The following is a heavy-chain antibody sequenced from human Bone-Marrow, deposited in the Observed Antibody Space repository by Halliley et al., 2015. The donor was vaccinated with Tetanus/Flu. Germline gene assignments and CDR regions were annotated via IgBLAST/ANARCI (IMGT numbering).Heavy chain of an antibody. CDR1: GGAISSYY. CDR2: ISYSGST. J-gene: IGHJ3*02. Sequence: TLSLTCTVSGGAISSYYWSWIRQTPGKGLEWIGYISYSGSTNYNPSLKSRVTISLDATKNQFSLKLSSVTAADTAMYYCARDRDYDGCGGDVFGIWGQGTMVTVSS. CDR3: ARDRDYDGCGGDVFGI. D-gene: IGHD4-17*01. V-gene: IGHV4-59*01.